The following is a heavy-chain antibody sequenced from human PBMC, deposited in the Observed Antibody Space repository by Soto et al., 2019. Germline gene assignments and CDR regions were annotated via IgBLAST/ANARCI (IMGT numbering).Heavy chain of an antibody. J-gene: IGHJ6*02. CDR1: GFTFSSYA. CDR3: ARQLNCTTAACQTGTRFNAMDV. CDR2: ISGSGGST. Sequence: GGSLRLSCAASGFTFSSYAMSWVRQAPGKGLEWVSAISGSGGSTYYADSVKGRFTISRDNSKNTLYLQMNSLRAEDTAVYYCARQLNCTTAACQTGTRFNAMDVWGQGTTVTVSS. V-gene: IGHV3-23*01. D-gene: IGHD2-8*01.